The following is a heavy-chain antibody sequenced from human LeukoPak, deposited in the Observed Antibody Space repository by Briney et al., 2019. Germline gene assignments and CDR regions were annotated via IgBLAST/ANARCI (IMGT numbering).Heavy chain of an antibody. CDR1: GDPINSYY. CDR3: ARRHKRVVPAALFRGLYYFDY. J-gene: IGHJ4*02. D-gene: IGHD2-2*01. CDR2: IYYSGRTA. V-gene: IGHV4-59*12. Sequence: SETLSLTCTVSGDPINSYYWNWIRQSPGKGLEWIGYIYYSGRTAKYNPSLKSRVTISVDTAKNQFSLKLSSVTAADTAVYYCARRHKRVVPAALFRGLYYFDYWGQGTLVTVSS.